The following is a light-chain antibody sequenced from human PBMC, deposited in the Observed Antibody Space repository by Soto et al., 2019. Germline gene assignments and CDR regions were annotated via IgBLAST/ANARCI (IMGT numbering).Light chain of an antibody. CDR1: QHIGTY. CDR2: AAS. Sequence: AIRMTQSPSSFSASTGDRVTITCRASQHIGTYLAWYQQKPGKAPNLLIYAASTLQSGVPSRFSGSGSGTDFPLTISCLQAEDFATYYCQQYYDYPRTFGQGTKVEIK. V-gene: IGKV1-8*01. J-gene: IGKJ1*01. CDR3: QQYYDYPRT.